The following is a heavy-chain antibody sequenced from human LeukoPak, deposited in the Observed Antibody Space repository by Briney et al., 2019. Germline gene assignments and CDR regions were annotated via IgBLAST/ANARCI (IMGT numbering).Heavy chain of an antibody. CDR3: ARASVRYFDWLLSFDY. V-gene: IGHV1-69*01. CDR1: GGTFSSYA. CDR2: IIPIFGTA. D-gene: IGHD3-9*01. Sequence: SVKVSCKASGGTFSSYAISWVRQAPGQGLEWMGRIIPIFGTANYAQKFQGRVTITADESTSTAYMELSSLRSEDTAVYYCARASVRYFDWLLSFDYWGQGTLVTVSS. J-gene: IGHJ4*02.